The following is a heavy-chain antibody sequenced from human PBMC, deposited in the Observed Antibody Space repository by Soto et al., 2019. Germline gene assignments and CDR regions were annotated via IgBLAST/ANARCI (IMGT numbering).Heavy chain of an antibody. CDR3: VREDDGGDRDYYGLDV. Sequence: QVQLQESGPGLVRHSQTLSLTCTVSGGSISSDHYHWTWIRQTPGKGLEWIGYIHYSGSVYYNPSRQSRATMSVDTSKNLVALKLSSVTAADTAGYFWVREDDGGDRDYYGLDVWGQGTTVTVSS. CDR1: GGSISSDHYH. CDR2: IHYSGSV. D-gene: IGHD4-17*01. V-gene: IGHV4-30-4*01. J-gene: IGHJ6*02.